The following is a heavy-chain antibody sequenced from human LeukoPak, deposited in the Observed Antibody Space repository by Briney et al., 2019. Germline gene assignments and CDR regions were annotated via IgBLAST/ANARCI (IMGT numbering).Heavy chain of an antibody. Sequence: GGSLRLSCAASGFTFSSYAMSWVRQAPGKGLEWVSAISGSGGSTYYADSVKGRFTISRDNSKNTLYLQMNSLRAEDTAVYYCAKDSRGYCSGGSCNRLGYWGQGTLATVSS. CDR1: GFTFSSYA. J-gene: IGHJ4*02. CDR3: AKDSRGYCSGGSCNRLGY. CDR2: ISGSGGST. D-gene: IGHD2-15*01. V-gene: IGHV3-23*01.